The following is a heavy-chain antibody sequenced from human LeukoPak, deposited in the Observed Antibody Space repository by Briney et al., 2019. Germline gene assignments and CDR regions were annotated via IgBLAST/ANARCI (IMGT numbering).Heavy chain of an antibody. CDR1: EFTFSSCA. CDR2: INSKSDNI. Sequence: GGSLRLSCAASEFTFSSCAMNWVRQAPGKGLEWVSYINSKSDNIYYADSVKGRFTISRDNVKNSLYLQLNSLRAEDTAVYYCARKQWLAPSPYYGMDVWGQGTTVTVSS. D-gene: IGHD6-19*01. J-gene: IGHJ6*02. V-gene: IGHV3-48*01. CDR3: ARKQWLAPSPYYGMDV.